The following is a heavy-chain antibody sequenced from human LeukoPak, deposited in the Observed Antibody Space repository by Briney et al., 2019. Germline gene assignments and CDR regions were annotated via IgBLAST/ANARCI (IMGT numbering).Heavy chain of an antibody. D-gene: IGHD2/OR15-2a*01. CDR2: IRSRVNDATP. Sequence: PGGSLRLSCAASGFTVNSNYMSWVRQAPGKGLEWVGFIRSRVNDATPQYAASVQGRFTISRDDSKSIAYLQMNSLKTEDTAVYYCATSRTYDFIFISWGQGTLVTVSS. J-gene: IGHJ5*02. CDR1: GFTVNSNY. CDR3: ATSRTYDFIFIS. V-gene: IGHV3-71*01.